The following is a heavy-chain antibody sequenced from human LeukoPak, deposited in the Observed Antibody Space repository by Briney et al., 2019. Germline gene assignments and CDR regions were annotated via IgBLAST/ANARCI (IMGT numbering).Heavy chain of an antibody. Sequence: SDTLSLTCTVSGGSISGNSYYWGWIRQPPGKGLEWVGSIYYSGNPFYNPSLKSRVTISVDTSKNQFSLRLDSVTAADTALYYCASQLDSTGYNTGFIDYWGPGTVVTVSS. V-gene: IGHV4-39*01. CDR1: GGSISGNSYY. J-gene: IGHJ4*02. D-gene: IGHD3/OR15-3a*01. CDR2: IYYSGNP. CDR3: ASQLDSTGYNTGFIDY.